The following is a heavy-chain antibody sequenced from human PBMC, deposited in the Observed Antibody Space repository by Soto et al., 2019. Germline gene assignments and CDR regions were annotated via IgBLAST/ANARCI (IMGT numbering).Heavy chain of an antibody. Sequence: SETLSLTCTVSGGSISSYYWSWIRQPPGKGLEWIGYIYYSGSTNYNPSLKSRVTISVDTSKNQFSLKLSSVTAADTAVYYCARVDVGIAVAGRRNWFDPWGQGTLVTVSS. CDR1: GGSISSYY. J-gene: IGHJ5*02. D-gene: IGHD6-19*01. CDR2: IYYSGST. CDR3: ARVDVGIAVAGRRNWFDP. V-gene: IGHV4-59*01.